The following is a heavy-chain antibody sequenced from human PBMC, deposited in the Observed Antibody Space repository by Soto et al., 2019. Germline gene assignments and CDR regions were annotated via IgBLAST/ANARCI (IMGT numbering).Heavy chain of an antibody. CDR2: VIPIFGTA. CDR1: GGTFSSYA. D-gene: IGHD5-12*01. V-gene: IGHV1-69*01. Sequence: QVQLVQSGAEVKKPGSSVKVSCKASGGTFSSYAISWVRQAPGQGLEWMVGVIPIFGTANYAQKFQGRVTITADESTSTAYMELSSLRSEDTAVYYCARGRDGYTHGAFDIWGQGTMVTVSS. J-gene: IGHJ3*02. CDR3: ARGRDGYTHGAFDI.